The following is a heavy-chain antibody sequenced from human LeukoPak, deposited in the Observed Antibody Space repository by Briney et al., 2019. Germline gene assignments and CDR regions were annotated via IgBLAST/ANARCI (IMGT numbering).Heavy chain of an antibody. CDR1: GGSINGYS. D-gene: IGHD3-10*01. CDR3: ARLGGNWNSPGRDY. CDR2: ISYTGTT. V-gene: IGHV4-59*08. J-gene: IGHJ4*02. Sequence: SETLSLTCSVSGGSINGYSWTWLRQPPGMRLGWVGHISYTGTTNYNPSLTTRVAISVDTSKNQFSLKLTSVTAADTGMYFCARLGGNWNSPGRDYWGQGTLVTVSS.